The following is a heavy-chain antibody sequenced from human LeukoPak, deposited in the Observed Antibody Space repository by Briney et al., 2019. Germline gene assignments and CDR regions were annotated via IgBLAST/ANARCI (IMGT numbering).Heavy chain of an antibody. D-gene: IGHD3-3*01. J-gene: IGHJ4*02. CDR3: ARDQRIFGVLTQFDY. V-gene: IGHV3-30*04. Sequence: GGSLRLSCAASGFTFSSYSMHWVRQAPGTGLEWVAVMSYDGSNKYYTDSVKGRFTISRDNSKNTLYLQMNSLRAEDTAVYYCARDQRIFGVLTQFDYWGQGTLVTVSS. CDR1: GFTFSSYS. CDR2: MSYDGSNK.